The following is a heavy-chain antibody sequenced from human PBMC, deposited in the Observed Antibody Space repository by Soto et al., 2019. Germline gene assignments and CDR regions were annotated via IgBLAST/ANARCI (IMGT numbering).Heavy chain of an antibody. J-gene: IGHJ6*02. CDR3: ARGGRSTATASYYYGMDV. V-gene: IGHV1-69*13. CDR2: IIPIFGTA. D-gene: IGHD5-18*01. CDR1: GGTFSSYA. Sequence: SVKVSCKASGGTFSSYAISWVRQAPGQGLEWMGGIIPIFGTANYAQKFQGRVTITAEDSASTAYMELSSLRSEDTAVYYCARGGRSTATASYYYGMDVWRQGTTVTFSS.